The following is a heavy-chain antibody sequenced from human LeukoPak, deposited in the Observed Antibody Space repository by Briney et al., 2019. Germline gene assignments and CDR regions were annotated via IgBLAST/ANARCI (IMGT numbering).Heavy chain of an antibody. CDR3: ARGGRSYSYYYDSSGYYPFDY. CDR1: GGSISSYY. Sequence: PSETLSLTCTVSGGSISSYYWSWIRQPPGKGLEWIGYIYYSGSTNYNPSLKSRVTISVDTSKNQFSLKLSSVTAADTDVYYCARGGRSYSYYYDSSGYYPFDYWGQGTLVTVSS. CDR2: IYYSGST. J-gene: IGHJ4*02. V-gene: IGHV4-59*01. D-gene: IGHD3-22*01.